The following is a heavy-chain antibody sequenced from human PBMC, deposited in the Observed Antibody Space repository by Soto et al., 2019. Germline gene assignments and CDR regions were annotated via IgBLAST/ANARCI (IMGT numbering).Heavy chain of an antibody. Sequence: GGSLRLSCAASGFTFSSYAMSWVRQAPGKGLEWVSAISGSGGSTYYADSVKGRFTISRDNSKNTLYLQMNSLRAEDTAVYYCAKAKRQRLVREGRGYGMDVWGQGTTVTVSS. V-gene: IGHV3-23*01. CDR1: GFTFSSYA. D-gene: IGHD6-13*01. J-gene: IGHJ6*02. CDR2: ISGSGGST. CDR3: AKAKRQRLVREGRGYGMDV.